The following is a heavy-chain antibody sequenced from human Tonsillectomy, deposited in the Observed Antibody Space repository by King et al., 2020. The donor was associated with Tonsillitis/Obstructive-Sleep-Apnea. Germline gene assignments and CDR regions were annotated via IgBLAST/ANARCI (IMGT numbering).Heavy chain of an antibody. CDR3: ARRSLLFCSSTSCYTGGWFDP. D-gene: IGHD2-2*02. CDR1: GYSFTSYW. CDR2: IYPGDSDT. V-gene: IGHV5-51*01. J-gene: IGHJ5*02. Sequence: QLVQSGAEVKKPGESLKISCKGSGYSFTSYWIGWVRQMHGKGLEWMGSIYPGDSDTRYSPSCQGQVTISADKSISPAYLQWGSLKASDTAMYYCARRSLLFCSSTSCYTGGWFDPWGQGTLVTVSS.